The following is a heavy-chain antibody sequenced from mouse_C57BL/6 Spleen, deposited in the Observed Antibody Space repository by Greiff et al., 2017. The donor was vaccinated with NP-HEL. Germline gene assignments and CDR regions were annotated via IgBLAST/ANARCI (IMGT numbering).Heavy chain of an antibody. CDR3: AKGDYDLDY. CDR1: GFSLTSYG. CDR2: IWSGGST. V-gene: IGHV2-2*01. Sequence: QVQLQQSGPGLVQPSQSLSITCTVSGFSLTSYGVHWVRQSPGKGLEWLGVIWSGGSTDYNAAFISRLSISKDNSKSQVFFKMNSLQADDTAIYYCAKGDYDLDYWGQGTTLTVSS. J-gene: IGHJ2*01. D-gene: IGHD2-4*01.